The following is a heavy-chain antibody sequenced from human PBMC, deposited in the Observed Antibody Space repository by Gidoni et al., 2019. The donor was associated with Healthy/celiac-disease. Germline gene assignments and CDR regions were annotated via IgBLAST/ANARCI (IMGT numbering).Heavy chain of an antibody. J-gene: IGHJ4*02. CDR2: ISWDGGST. V-gene: IGHV3-43*01. CDR1: GFTFDDYT. D-gene: IGHD6-13*01. Sequence: EVQLVESGGVVVQPGGSLRLSCAASGFTFDDYTMHWVRQAPGKGLEWVSLISWDGGSTYYADSVKGRFTISRDNSKNSLYLQMNSLRTEDTALYYCAKGSPYSSSSSLFDYWGQGTLVTVSS. CDR3: AKGSPYSSSSSLFDY.